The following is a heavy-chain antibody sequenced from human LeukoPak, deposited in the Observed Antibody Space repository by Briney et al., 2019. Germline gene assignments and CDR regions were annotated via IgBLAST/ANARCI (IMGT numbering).Heavy chain of an antibody. CDR3: ARTYDPYYYYYYMDV. V-gene: IGHV4-59*01. Sequence: SETLSLTCTVSGGSISSYYWSWIRQPPGEGLEWIGYIYYSGSTNYNPSLKSRVTISVDTSKNQFSLKLSSVTAADTAVYYCARTYDPYYYYYYMDVWGKGTTVTVSS. D-gene: IGHD3-3*01. CDR2: IYYSGST. CDR1: GGSISSYY. J-gene: IGHJ6*03.